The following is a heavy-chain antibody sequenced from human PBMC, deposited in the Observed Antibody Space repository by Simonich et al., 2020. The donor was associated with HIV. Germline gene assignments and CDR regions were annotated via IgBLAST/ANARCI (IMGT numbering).Heavy chain of an antibody. CDR3: ASGGSISSVWADDY. CDR1: GFTYSSYA. J-gene: IGHJ4*02. D-gene: IGHD3-16*01. Sequence: QVQLVESGGGLVQPGRSLRLSCAASGFTYSSYAMQRIRQAPGKGLEWVAVISYDGSNKYYAYSVKGRFTISRDNSKNTLYLQMNSLRAEDTAVYYCASGGSISSVWADDYWGQGTLVTVSS. V-gene: IGHV3-30*07. CDR2: ISYDGSNK.